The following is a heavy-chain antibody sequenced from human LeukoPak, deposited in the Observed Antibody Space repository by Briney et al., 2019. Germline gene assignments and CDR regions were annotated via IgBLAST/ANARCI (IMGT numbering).Heavy chain of an antibody. D-gene: IGHD2-8*02. Sequence: GASVKVSCKASGYNFTAYYMHWVRQAPGQGLEWMGWINPNSGGTNYAQKFKGRVTMTRDTSISTAYMELSRLRSDDTAVYYCARVPLPRTEHYFDYWGQGTLVTVSS. V-gene: IGHV1-2*02. CDR3: ARVPLPRTEHYFDY. CDR1: GYNFTAYY. J-gene: IGHJ4*02. CDR2: INPNSGGT.